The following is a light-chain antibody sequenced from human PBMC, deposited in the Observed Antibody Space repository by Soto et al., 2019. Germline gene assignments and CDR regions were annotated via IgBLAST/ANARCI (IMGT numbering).Light chain of an antibody. V-gene: IGLV2-8*01. CDR1: SSDVGDYNY. J-gene: IGLJ3*02. Sequence: QSVLTQPPSASGSPGQSVTISCTGTSSDVGDYNYVSWYQQHPGKAPKLMIYEVSKRPSGVPDRFSGSKSGNTASLTVSGIQAEYEADYYCSSYAGSNNWVFGGGTQLTVL. CDR3: SSYAGSNNWV. CDR2: EVS.